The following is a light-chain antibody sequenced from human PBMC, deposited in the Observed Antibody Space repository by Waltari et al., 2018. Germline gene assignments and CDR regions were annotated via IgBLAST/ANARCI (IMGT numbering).Light chain of an antibody. J-gene: IGKJ1*01. CDR2: GAS. CDR3: QQYDNWLGT. CDR1: QSIRSN. Sequence: EIVMTHSPATLSVFTGERATLSSRASQSIRSNLAWYQHKTGQAPRLLIYGASTRATGVPARFSGSGSGTEFTLTISSLQSEDFAVYFCQQYDNWLGTFGQGTKVEIK. V-gene: IGKV3-15*01.